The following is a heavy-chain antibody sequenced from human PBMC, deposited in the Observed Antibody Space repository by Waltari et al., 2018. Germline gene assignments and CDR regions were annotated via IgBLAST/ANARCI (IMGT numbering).Heavy chain of an antibody. CDR3: AGGYSSGWYAY. Sequence: QLHLQQSGPGLVKPSETLSLTCRVSGDSISTSRYYWGWIRQPPGKGLEWIGSAFHGGATHYNPSLKSRVNISIDTSRNQFSLTLSSVTAADTAVFYCAGGYSSGWYAYWGQGTQVTVPS. V-gene: IGHV4-39*01. D-gene: IGHD6-19*01. CDR2: AFHGGAT. J-gene: IGHJ4*02. CDR1: GDSISTSRYY.